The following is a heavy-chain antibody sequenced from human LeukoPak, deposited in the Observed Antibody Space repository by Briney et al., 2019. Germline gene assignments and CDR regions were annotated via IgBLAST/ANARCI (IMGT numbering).Heavy chain of an antibody. CDR2: INPNSGGT. D-gene: IGHD2-2*01. CDR1: GYTFTGYY. Sequence: GASVKVSCKASGYTFTGYYIHWVRQAPGQGLEWMGWINPNSGGTNYAQKFQGRVTMTRDTSISTAYMEMSRLTSDDTAVYYCARDRRKKDIVVVPAANWGQGTLVTVSS. J-gene: IGHJ4*02. V-gene: IGHV1-2*02. CDR3: ARDRRKKDIVVVPAAN.